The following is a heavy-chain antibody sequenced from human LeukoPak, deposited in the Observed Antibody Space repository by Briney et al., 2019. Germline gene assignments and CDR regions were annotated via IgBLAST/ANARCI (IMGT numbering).Heavy chain of an antibody. CDR2: IYSGGST. CDR1: GFSVSSNY. J-gene: IGHJ5*02. D-gene: IGHD6-19*01. V-gene: IGHV3-53*01. CDR3: ARSSGWYGWFDP. Sequence: GGSLRLSCAASGFSVSSNYMSWVRQAPGKGLEWVSVIYSGGSTYYADSVKGRFTISRDNSKNTLYLQMNSLRAEDTAVYYCARSSGWYGWFDPWGQGTLVTVSS.